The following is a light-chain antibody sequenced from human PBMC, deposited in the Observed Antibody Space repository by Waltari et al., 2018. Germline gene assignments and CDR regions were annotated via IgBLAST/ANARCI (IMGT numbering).Light chain of an antibody. CDR3: QAWDRTTAV. CDR1: IVPKKY. CDR2: QDD. J-gene: IGLJ2*01. V-gene: IGLV3-1*01. Sequence: YELTQPSSVSVSPGQTATITCSGDIVPKKYIRWYQQKPGQSPVLVLYQDDKRPSGIPERFSGSNAGTRATLIIVGTQPMDEADYYCQAWDRTTAVFGGGTKLTVL.